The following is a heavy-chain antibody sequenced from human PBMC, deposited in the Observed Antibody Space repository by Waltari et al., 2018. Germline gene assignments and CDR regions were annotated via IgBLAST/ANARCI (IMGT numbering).Heavy chain of an antibody. CDR2: IYYSGST. Sequence: QVQLQESGPGLVKPSETLSLPCPVSGGSISSYYWSWIRQPPGKGLEWIGYIYYSGSTNYNPSLKSRVTISVDTSKNQFSLKLSSVTAADTAVYYCARGRVSRGVDPWGQGTLVTVSS. D-gene: IGHD3-10*01. V-gene: IGHV4-59*01. J-gene: IGHJ5*02. CDR3: ARGRVSRGVDP. CDR1: GGSISSYY.